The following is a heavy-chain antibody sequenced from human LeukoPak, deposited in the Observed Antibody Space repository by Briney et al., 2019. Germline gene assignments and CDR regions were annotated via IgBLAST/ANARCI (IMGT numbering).Heavy chain of an antibody. V-gene: IGHV4-34*01. CDR2: INHSGST. J-gene: IGHJ6*03. D-gene: IGHD2-2*01. CDR3: ARRVTSYYYMDV. Sequence: SETLSLTCAVYSGSLSGYYGSWIRQSPGKGLEWIGGINHSGSTNYNPSLQSRVTISVDTSKNQFSLKLSPVTAAETAVYYCARRVTSYYYMDVWGKGTTVSVSS. CDR1: SGSLSGYY.